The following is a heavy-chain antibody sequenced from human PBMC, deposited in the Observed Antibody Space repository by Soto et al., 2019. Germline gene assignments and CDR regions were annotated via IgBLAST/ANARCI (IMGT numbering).Heavy chain of an antibody. CDR1: GYTFTSCF. J-gene: IGHJ4*02. Sequence: QVQLVQSGAEGKKPGASVKVSCKASGYTFTSCFMHWVRQAPGQGLEWVGIINPSGGSPTYAQNFQGRVNMTTATSTSTVYMDLSSLRSEDTARYYCAREYSSSHDYWGQGTLVTVSS. CDR2: INPSGGSP. CDR3: AREYSSSHDY. D-gene: IGHD6-6*01. V-gene: IGHV1-46*01.